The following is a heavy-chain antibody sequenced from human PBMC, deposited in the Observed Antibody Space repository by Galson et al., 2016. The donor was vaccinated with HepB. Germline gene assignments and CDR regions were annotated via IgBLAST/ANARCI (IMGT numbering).Heavy chain of an antibody. CDR3: ARVTGYSSTLGRFDY. J-gene: IGHJ4*02. CDR1: GFFFSNYA. Sequence: SLRLSCAASGFFFSNYAMHWVRQAPGKGLEWMAVISYDGRSKYYADSVKGRFNISRDNSKNTVYLQMNSLRGDDTAVYYCARVTGYSSTLGRFDYWGQGTLVSVSS. CDR2: ISYDGRSK. D-gene: IGHD2-21*01. V-gene: IGHV3-30*04.